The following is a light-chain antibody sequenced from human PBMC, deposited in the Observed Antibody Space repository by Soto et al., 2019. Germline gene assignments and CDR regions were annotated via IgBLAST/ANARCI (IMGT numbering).Light chain of an antibody. J-gene: IGKJ1*01. CDR2: AAS. CDR1: QGIRND. CDR3: QQYNNWPPWT. V-gene: IGKV1-6*01. Sequence: AIQMTQSPSSLSASVGDRVTITCRASQGIRNDLDWFQQKPGKAPKLLIYAASNLQSGVPARFSGSGSGTDFTLTISSLQPEDFAVYYCQQYNNWPPWTFGQGTKVEI.